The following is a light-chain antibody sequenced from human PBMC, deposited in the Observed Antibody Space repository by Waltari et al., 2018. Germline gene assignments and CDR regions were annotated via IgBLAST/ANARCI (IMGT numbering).Light chain of an antibody. Sequence: DIQMTQSPSSLSASVGDRVTVTCRASQGINRELSWYQLKPGKAPTLLIYDTSTLQTGVSSRFSRSGSGTDFTLTISGLLPEDVATYYCQQDYTVPLTFGGGTKVEIK. CDR1: QGINRE. CDR3: QQDYTVPLT. CDR2: DTS. V-gene: IGKV1-27*01. J-gene: IGKJ4*01.